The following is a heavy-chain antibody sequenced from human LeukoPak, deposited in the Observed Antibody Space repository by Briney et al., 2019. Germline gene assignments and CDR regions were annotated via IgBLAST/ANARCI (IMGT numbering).Heavy chain of an antibody. Sequence: GGSLRLSCAASGFTFSTYSMNWVRQAPGKGLVWVSRINSDGSSTSYADSVKGRFTISRDNAKNTLYLQMNSLRAEDTAVYYCATHSRDYYDSSGYYDDAFDIWGQGTMVTVSS. D-gene: IGHD3-22*01. CDR3: ATHSRDYYDSSGYYDDAFDI. CDR2: INSDGSST. J-gene: IGHJ3*02. V-gene: IGHV3-74*01. CDR1: GFTFSTYS.